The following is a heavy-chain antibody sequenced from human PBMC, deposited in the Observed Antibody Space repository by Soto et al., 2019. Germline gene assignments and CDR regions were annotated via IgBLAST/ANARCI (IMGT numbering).Heavy chain of an antibody. CDR2: ISAYNGNT. Sequence: ASVKVSCKASGYTFTSYGISWVRQAPGQGLEWMGWISAYNGNTNYAQKLQGRVTMTTDTSTSTAYMELRSLRSDDTAVYYCARDITADYIWGSYLGAFDIWGQGTMVTVSS. D-gene: IGHD3-16*02. J-gene: IGHJ3*02. CDR3: ARDITADYIWGSYLGAFDI. CDR1: GYTFTSYG. V-gene: IGHV1-18*01.